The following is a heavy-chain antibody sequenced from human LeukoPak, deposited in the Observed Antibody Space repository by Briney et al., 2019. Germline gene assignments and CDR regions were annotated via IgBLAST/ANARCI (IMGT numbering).Heavy chain of an antibody. J-gene: IGHJ4*02. CDR1: GFTFSDYW. V-gene: IGHV3-23*01. Sequence: PGGSLRLSCAASGFTFSDYWMHWVRQAPGKGLEWVSTISGSGGTTYYVDSVKGRFTISRDNSKNMFFLQMNNLRPEDTAVYYCAKLHNLNCDYWGLGTLVTVSS. CDR2: ISGSGGTT. D-gene: IGHD1-14*01. CDR3: AKLHNLNCDY.